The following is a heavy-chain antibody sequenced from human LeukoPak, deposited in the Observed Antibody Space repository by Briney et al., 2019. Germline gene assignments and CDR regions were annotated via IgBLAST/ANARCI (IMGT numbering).Heavy chain of an antibody. CDR3: ARESGWYNWFDP. J-gene: IGHJ5*02. D-gene: IGHD6-19*01. CDR1: GGSISSGTYY. V-gene: IGHV4-61*02. Sequence: TSETLSLTCTVSGGSISSGTYYWSWTRQPAGKGLEWIGRIYTSGSTNYNPSLKSRVTISVDTSKNQFSLKLSSVTAADTAVYYCARESGWYNWFDPWGQGTLVTVSS. CDR2: IYTSGST.